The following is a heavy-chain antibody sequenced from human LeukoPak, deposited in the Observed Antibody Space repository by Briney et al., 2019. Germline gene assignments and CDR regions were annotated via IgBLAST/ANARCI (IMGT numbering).Heavy chain of an antibody. CDR2: ISGSGGST. D-gene: IGHD6-6*01. V-gene: IGHV3-23*01. J-gene: IGHJ6*03. CDR1: GFTFSSYA. Sequence: GGSLRLSCAASGFTFSSYAMSWVRQAPGKGLEWVSAISGSGGSTYYADSVKGRFTISRDNSKNTLYLQMNSLRAEDTAVYYCAKGSGISSSSYLSYYYYMDVWGKGTTVTVSS. CDR3: AKGSGISSSSYLSYYYYMDV.